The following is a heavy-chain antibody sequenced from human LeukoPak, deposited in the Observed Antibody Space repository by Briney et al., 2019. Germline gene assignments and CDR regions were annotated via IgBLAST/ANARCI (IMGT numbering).Heavy chain of an antibody. V-gene: IGHV3-64*01. CDR1: GFTFSDYS. CDR3: AKRGVVIRVILVGFHKEAYYFES. CDR2: ITYNGGST. D-gene: IGHD3/OR15-3a*01. J-gene: IGHJ4*02. Sequence: GGSLRLSCAASGFTFSDYSMHWVRQAPGKGLEYVSAITYNGGSTYYANSLKGRFTIFRDNSKNTLYLQMNSLRAEDTAVYFCAKRGVVIRVILVGFHKEAYYFESWGQGALVTVSS.